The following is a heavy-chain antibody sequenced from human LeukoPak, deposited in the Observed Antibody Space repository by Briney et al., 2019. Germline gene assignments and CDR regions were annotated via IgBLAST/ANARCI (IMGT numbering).Heavy chain of an antibody. V-gene: IGHV3-23*01. CDR3: ARGRFVGYYYYGMDV. CDR2: ISGSGGST. D-gene: IGHD3-16*01. CDR1: GFTFSSYA. J-gene: IGHJ6*02. Sequence: GGSLRLSCAASGFTFSSYAMSWVRQAPGKGLEWVSAISGSGGSTYYADSVKGRFTISRDNSKNTLYLQMNSLRAEDTAVYYCARGRFVGYYYYGMDVWGQGTTVTVSS.